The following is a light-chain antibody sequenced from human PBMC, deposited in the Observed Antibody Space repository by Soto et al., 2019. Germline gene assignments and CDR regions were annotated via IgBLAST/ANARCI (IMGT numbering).Light chain of an antibody. CDR1: SSDVGGYNY. Sequence: QSALTQAASVSGSPGQSITISCTGTSSDVGGYNYVSWYQQHPGNAPKLMIYDVSHRPSGVSSRFSGSKSGNTASLTISGLQADDEAHYHCSSYTTNSTAVFGGGTQLTVL. J-gene: IGLJ7*01. CDR2: DVS. CDR3: SSYTTNSTAV. V-gene: IGLV2-14*03.